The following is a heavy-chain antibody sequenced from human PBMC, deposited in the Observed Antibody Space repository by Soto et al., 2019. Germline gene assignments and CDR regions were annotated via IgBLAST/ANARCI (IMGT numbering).Heavy chain of an antibody. D-gene: IGHD3-3*01. CDR2: ISAYNGNT. CDR3: ARDHRITIFGVVTPVYGMDV. Sequence: ASVKVSCKASGYTFTSYGISWVRQAPGQGLEWMGWISAYNGNTNYAQKLQGRVTMTTDTSTSTAYMELRSLRSDDTAVYYCARDHRITIFGVVTPVYGMDVWGQGTTVTSP. V-gene: IGHV1-18*04. CDR1: GYTFTSYG. J-gene: IGHJ6*02.